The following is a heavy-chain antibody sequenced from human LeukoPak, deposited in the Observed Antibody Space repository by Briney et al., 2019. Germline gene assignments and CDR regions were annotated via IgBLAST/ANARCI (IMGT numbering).Heavy chain of an antibody. CDR1: GASISSYS. Sequence: SETLSLTCTVSGASISSYSWSWIRQPAGKGLEWIGRIYSSGSTKCNPSLKSRVIISVDNSKNQLSLRLSSVTAADTAVYYCARDTNAGAAGMFDPWGQGTLVTVSS. V-gene: IGHV4-4*07. J-gene: IGHJ5*02. CDR2: IYSSGST. D-gene: IGHD6-13*01. CDR3: ARDTNAGAAGMFDP.